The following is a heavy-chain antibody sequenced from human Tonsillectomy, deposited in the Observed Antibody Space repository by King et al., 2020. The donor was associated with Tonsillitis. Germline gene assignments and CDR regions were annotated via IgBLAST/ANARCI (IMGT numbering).Heavy chain of an antibody. CDR3: ARDPNYDILTGYPFFDY. CDR2: ISYDGSNK. V-gene: IGHV3-30-3*01. CDR1: GFTFSSYA. D-gene: IGHD3-9*01. Sequence: VQLVESGGGVVQPGRSLRLSCAASGFTFSSYAMHWVRQAPGKGLEWVALISYDGSNKYYADSVKGRFTISRHNSKNTLYLQMNSLRPEDTAVYYCARDPNYDILTGYPFFDYWGQGTLVTVSS. J-gene: IGHJ4*02.